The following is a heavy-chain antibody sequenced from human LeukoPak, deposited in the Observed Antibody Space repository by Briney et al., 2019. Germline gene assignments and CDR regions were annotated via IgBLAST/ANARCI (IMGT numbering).Heavy chain of an antibody. V-gene: IGHV3-21*01. Sequence: GGSLRLSCAASGFTFSSYSMSWVRQAPGKGLEWVSSISSSSSYIYYADSVKGRFTISRDNAKNSLYLQMNSLRAEDTAVYYCARLQQQLALDYWGQGTLVTVSS. J-gene: IGHJ4*02. CDR2: ISSSSSYI. CDR1: GFTFSSYS. D-gene: IGHD6-13*01. CDR3: ARLQQQLALDY.